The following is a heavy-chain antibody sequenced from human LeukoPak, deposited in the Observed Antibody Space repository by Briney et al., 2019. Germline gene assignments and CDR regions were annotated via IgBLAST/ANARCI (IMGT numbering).Heavy chain of an antibody. D-gene: IGHD4-17*01. V-gene: IGHV5-51*01. CDR3: ARLAPDYADYWFDP. J-gene: IGHJ5*02. CDR1: GYDFSTKW. CDR2: IYPTDSIT. Sequence: GESLKISCRTSGYDFSTKWIAWVRQMPGKGPEWMGIIYPTDSITRYSPSFQGHVTISADTSISTAYLQWTSLKPSDTAIYYCARLAPDYADYWFDPWGQGTLVTVSS.